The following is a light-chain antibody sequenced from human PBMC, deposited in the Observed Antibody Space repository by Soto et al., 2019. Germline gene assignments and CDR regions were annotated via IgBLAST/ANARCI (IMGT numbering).Light chain of an antibody. J-gene: IGKJ4*01. CDR3: QQYGSSPLT. CDR1: QSAYSSY. Sequence: PGDRATLSCRSSQSAYSSYLSWYQQKPGQAPRLLIYGASNRATGIPDRFSGSGSGTDFTLTISSLEPEDFAVYYCQQYGSSPLTFGGGTKVDIK. V-gene: IGKV3-20*01. CDR2: GAS.